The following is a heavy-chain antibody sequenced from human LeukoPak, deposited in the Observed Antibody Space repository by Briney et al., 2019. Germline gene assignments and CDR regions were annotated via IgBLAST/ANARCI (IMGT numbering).Heavy chain of an antibody. CDR1: GFTFSSHA. J-gene: IGHJ2*01. V-gene: IGHV3-23*01. Sequence: PGGSLRLSCAASGFTFSSHAMSWVRQAPGKGLEWVSAINGSGSSTYYADCVKGRVSISRDDSKNTLYLQMNSLRVEDTALYYCARDFWDDFEYFDLWGRGTLVTVSS. CDR2: INGSGSST. CDR3: ARDFWDDFEYFDL. D-gene: IGHD3-3*01.